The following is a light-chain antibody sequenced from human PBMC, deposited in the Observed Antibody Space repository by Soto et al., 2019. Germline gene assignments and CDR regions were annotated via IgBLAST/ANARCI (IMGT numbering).Light chain of an antibody. CDR2: DAS. Sequence: EIVLTRSPGTLSLSPGERATLSCRGSRSVSSYLSCYQQKPGQAPRLLIYDASNRATGIPARFSGSGSGTDFTLTISRLEPEDFAVYYCQQRSNWPPEITFGQGTRREIK. J-gene: IGKJ5*01. V-gene: IGKV3-11*01. CDR3: QQRSNWPPEIT. CDR1: RSVSSY.